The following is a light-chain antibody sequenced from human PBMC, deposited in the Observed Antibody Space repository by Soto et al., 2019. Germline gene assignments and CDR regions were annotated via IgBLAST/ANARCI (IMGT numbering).Light chain of an antibody. CDR1: QRVSSSY. V-gene: IGKV3-20*01. CDR2: GAS. CDR3: QQFCSSLFT. Sequence: IVLTQSPGTLSLSPGERATLSCSASQRVSSSYLAWYQQKPGQAPRRLIYGASSRATGIPDRFSCSGSGTDFTLTISRQEPEDFAVYYCQQFCSSLFTFGPGTKVDIK. J-gene: IGKJ3*01.